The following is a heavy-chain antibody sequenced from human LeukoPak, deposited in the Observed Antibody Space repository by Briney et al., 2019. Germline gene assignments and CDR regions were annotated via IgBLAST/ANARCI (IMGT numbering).Heavy chain of an antibody. D-gene: IGHD3-10*01. Sequence: PGGSLRLSCAASGFTFSSYAMSWVRQAPGKGLEWVSAISGSGGSTYYADSVKGRFTISRDNSKNTLYLQMNSLRAEDTAVYYCAKVQFGELLHTGYFDYWGQGTLVTVSS. J-gene: IGHJ4*02. CDR3: AKVQFGELLHTGYFDY. CDR1: GFTFSSYA. CDR2: ISGSGGST. V-gene: IGHV3-23*01.